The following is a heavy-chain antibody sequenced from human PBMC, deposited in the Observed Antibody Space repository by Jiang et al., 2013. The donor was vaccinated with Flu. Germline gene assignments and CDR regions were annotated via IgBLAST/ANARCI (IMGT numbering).Heavy chain of an antibody. CDR3: STFLGNGYNYFFDN. V-gene: IGHV4-31*03. Sequence: GSGLVKPSQTLSLTCTVSGGSISSGDFYWSWIRQRPGKGLEWIGYVDDSGTTYYNPSLKRRVTLSVDTSNNQFSLRLSSVTAADTAVYYCSTFLGNGYNYFFDNWGQGALVTVSS. D-gene: IGHD5-24*01. CDR2: VDDSGTT. CDR1: GGSISSGDFY. J-gene: IGHJ4*02.